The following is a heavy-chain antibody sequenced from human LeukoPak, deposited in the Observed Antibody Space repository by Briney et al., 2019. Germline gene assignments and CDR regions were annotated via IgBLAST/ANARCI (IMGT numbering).Heavy chain of an antibody. D-gene: IGHD6-13*01. CDR3: AKDTTAAYGFDY. CDR2: IRYDGSNK. V-gene: IGHV3-30*02. CDR1: GFTFSSYG. Sequence: GGSLRLSCAASGFTFSSYGMHWVSQAPGKGLEWVAFIRYDGSNKYYADSLKGRFTISRDYSKNTLYLHMNSLRPEDTAVYYCAKDTTAAYGFDYWGQGTLVTVSS. J-gene: IGHJ4*02.